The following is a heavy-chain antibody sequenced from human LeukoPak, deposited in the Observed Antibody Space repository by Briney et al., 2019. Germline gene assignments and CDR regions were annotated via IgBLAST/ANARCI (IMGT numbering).Heavy chain of an antibody. CDR2: INHSGST. CDR3: ARGPYDYVWGSYRPSYYFDY. D-gene: IGHD3-16*02. CDR1: GVSFSGYY. V-gene: IGHV4-34*01. Sequence: SETLSLTCAVYGVSFSGYYWSWIRQPPGKGLEWIGEINHSGSTNYNPSLKSRVTISVDTSKNQFSLKLSSVTAADTAVYYCARGPYDYVWGSYRPSYYFDYWGQGTLVTVSS. J-gene: IGHJ4*02.